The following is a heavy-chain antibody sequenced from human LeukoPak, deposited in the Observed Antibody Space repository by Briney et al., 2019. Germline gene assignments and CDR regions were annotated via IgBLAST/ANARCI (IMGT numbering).Heavy chain of an antibody. J-gene: IGHJ4*02. CDR3: ASTGYPYYYDSSGYSFDY. CDR1: GGTFSSYA. CDR2: IIPIFGTA. Sequence: SVKVSCKASGGTFSSYAISWVRQAPGQGLEWMGGIIPIFGTANYAQKFQGRVTITADESTSTAYMELSSLRSEDTAVYYCASTGYPYYYDSSGYSFDYWGQGTLVTVSP. D-gene: IGHD3-22*01. V-gene: IGHV1-69*13.